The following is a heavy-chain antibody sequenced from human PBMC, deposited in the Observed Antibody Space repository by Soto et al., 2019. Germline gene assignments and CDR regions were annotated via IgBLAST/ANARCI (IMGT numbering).Heavy chain of an antibody. V-gene: IGHV1-2*04. CDR3: ARGRGIVVVPAAIESWFDP. Sequence: QVQLVQSGAEVKKPGASVKVSCTASGYTFTGNYMHWVRQAPAQGFGWKGWINPNSGGTTYAQKFQGWVTMTRDTSISPAYVVLGRLRSDDTAVYYCARGRGIVVVPAAIESWFDPWGQGTLVTVSS. D-gene: IGHD2-2*01. CDR2: INPNSGGT. CDR1: GYTFTGNY. J-gene: IGHJ5*02.